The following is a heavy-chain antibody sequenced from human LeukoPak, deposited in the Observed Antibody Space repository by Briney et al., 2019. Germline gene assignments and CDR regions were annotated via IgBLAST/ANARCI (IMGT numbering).Heavy chain of an antibody. Sequence: GGSLRLSCAASGFTFSDYYMSWIRQAPGKGLEWVSYISSSGSTIYYADSVKGRFTISRDNAKNSLYLQMNSLRAEDTAVYYCAKDGRGYCSSTSCFYGYYYYYYMDVWGKGTTVTVSS. V-gene: IGHV3-11*01. CDR3: AKDGRGYCSSTSCFYGYYYYYYMDV. J-gene: IGHJ6*03. CDR2: ISSSGSTI. D-gene: IGHD2-2*01. CDR1: GFTFSDYY.